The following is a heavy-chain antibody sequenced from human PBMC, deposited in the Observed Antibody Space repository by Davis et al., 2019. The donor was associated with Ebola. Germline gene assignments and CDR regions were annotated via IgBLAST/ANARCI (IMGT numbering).Heavy chain of an antibody. CDR2: IYYSGST. J-gene: IGHJ5*02. CDR3: ARNRGLWGPHNWFDP. V-gene: IGHV4-39*01. D-gene: IGHD1-26*01. CDR1: GGSISSSSYY. Sequence: SETLSLTCTVSGGSISSSSYYWGWIRQPPGKGLEWIGRIYYSGSTYYNPSLKSRVTISVDTSKNQFSLKLSSVTAADSAVYYCARNRGLWGPHNWFDPWGQGTLVTVSS.